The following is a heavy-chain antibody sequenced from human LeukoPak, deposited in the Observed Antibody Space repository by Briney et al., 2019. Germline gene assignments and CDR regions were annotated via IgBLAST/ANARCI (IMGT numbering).Heavy chain of an antibody. CDR1: GYTFTSYY. CDR3: ARGDFVVVPAAIPGNWFDP. Sequence: ASVKVSCKASGYTFTSYYMHWVRQAPGQGLEWMGIINPSGGSTSYAQKFQGRVTMTRDTSTSTVYMELSSLRSEDTAVYYCARGDFVVVPAAIPGNWFDPWGQGTLVTVSS. V-gene: IGHV1-46*01. J-gene: IGHJ5*02. D-gene: IGHD2-2*02. CDR2: INPSGGST.